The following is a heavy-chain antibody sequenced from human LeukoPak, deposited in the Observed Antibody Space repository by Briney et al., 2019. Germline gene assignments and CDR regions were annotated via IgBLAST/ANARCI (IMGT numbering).Heavy chain of an antibody. CDR2: ISSSSSYI. V-gene: IGHV3-21*01. CDR3: ASLVMITFGKDY. Sequence: GGSLRLSCAASGFTFSSYSMNWVRQAPGKGLEWVSSISSSSSYIYYADSVKGRFTISRDNAKNSLYLQMNSLRAEDTAVYYCASLVMITFGKDYWGQGTPVTVSS. D-gene: IGHD3-16*01. CDR1: GFTFSSYS. J-gene: IGHJ4*02.